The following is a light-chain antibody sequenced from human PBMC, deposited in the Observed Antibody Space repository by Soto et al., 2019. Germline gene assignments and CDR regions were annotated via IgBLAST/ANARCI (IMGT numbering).Light chain of an antibody. CDR3: QQYYSTPRT. CDR1: QTVLYSSNNKNY. J-gene: IGKJ4*01. CDR2: WAS. Sequence: DLVMTQSPYSLSVSLGERATINCKSSQTVLYSSNNKNYLAWYQQKPGQPPKLLIYWASTRESGVPDRFSGSGSGTDFTLTISSLQAEDVAVYYCQQYYSTPRTFGGGTKVDIK. V-gene: IGKV4-1*01.